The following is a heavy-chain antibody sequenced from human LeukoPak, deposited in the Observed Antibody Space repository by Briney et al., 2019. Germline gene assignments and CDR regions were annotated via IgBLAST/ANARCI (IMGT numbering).Heavy chain of an antibody. Sequence: GASVKVSCKASGYTFTSYGISWVRQAPGQGLEWMGWISAYNGNTNYAQKFQGRVTMTRDMSTSTVYMELSSLRSEDTAVYYCARESPSWSEGRGFDYWGQGTLVTVSS. CDR2: ISAYNGNT. D-gene: IGHD2-8*02. CDR3: ARESPSWSEGRGFDY. CDR1: GYTFTSYG. V-gene: IGHV1-18*01. J-gene: IGHJ4*02.